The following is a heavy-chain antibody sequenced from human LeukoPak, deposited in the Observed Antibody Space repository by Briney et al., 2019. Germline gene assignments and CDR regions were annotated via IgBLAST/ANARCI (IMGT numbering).Heavy chain of an antibody. CDR3: ARDPPRGSEPLRFGELPSNDY. J-gene: IGHJ4*02. CDR2: ISAYNGNT. D-gene: IGHD3-10*01. V-gene: IGHV1-18*01. CDR1: GYTLTSYG. Sequence: GASVKVSCKASGYTLTSYGISWVRQAPGQGLEWMGWISAYNGNTNYAQKLQGRVTMTTDTSTSTAYMELRSLRSDDTAVYYCARDPPRGSEPLRFGELPSNDYWGQGTLVTVSS.